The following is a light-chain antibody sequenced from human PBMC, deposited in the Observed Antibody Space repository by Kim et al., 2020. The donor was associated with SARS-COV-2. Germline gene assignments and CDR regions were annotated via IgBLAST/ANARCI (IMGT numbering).Light chain of an antibody. CDR3: QQYGGLYT. V-gene: IGKV3-20*01. CDR2: GAS. Sequence: SLFPGEGATLACRASESLSARQRAWYQQRPGQAPRRLIFGASIRATGTPERFSGSGSGTDFSLTISSLEPEDFAVYYCQQYGGLYTFGQGTKLEIK. J-gene: IGKJ2*01. CDR1: ESLSARQ.